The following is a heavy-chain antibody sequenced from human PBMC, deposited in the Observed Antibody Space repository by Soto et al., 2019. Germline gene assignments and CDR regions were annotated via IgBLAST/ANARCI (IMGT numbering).Heavy chain of an antibody. V-gene: IGHV4-59*08. CDR2: IYYSGST. CDR1: GGSISSYY. Sequence: PSETLSLTCTVSGGSISSYYWSWIRQPPGKGLEWIGYIYYSGSTNYNPSLKSRVTISVDTSKNQFSLKLSSVTAADTAVYYCARHRNRLPLDAYFDYWGKGNLVTVYS. J-gene: IGHJ4*02. CDR3: ARHRNRLPLDAYFDY. D-gene: IGHD2-15*01.